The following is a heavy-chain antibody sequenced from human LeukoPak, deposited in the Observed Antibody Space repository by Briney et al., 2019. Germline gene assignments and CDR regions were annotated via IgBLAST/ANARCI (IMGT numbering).Heavy chain of an antibody. CDR1: GGSISSYY. D-gene: IGHD2-2*01. CDR2: IHTSGGT. J-gene: IGHJ6*03. Sequence: SETLSLTCTVSGGSISSYYWSWIRQPPGKGLEWIGYIHTSGGTNYNPSLKSRVTISIDTSKKQLSLKLTSVTAADTAVYYCARAAIVVVPAAPYYYYMDVWGKGTTVTVSS. V-gene: IGHV4-4*09. CDR3: ARAAIVVVPAAPYYYYMDV.